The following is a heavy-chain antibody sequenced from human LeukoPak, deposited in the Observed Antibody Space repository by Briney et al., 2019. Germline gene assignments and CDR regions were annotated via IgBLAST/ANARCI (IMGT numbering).Heavy chain of an antibody. D-gene: IGHD3-10*01. Sequence: SETLSLTCTVSGDSVSNGNYYWSWLRQPPGKALEWIGYIYYSGSTYYNPSLEGRVTISVDTSKNQFSAKLRSVTAADTAVYYCARSQNYYGSGDYWSQGTLVTVSS. CDR2: IYYSGST. CDR1: GDSVSNGNYY. V-gene: IGHV4-61*01. CDR3: ARSQNYYGSGDY. J-gene: IGHJ4*02.